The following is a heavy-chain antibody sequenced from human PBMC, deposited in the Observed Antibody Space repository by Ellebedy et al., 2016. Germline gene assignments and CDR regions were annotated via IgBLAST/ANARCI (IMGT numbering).Heavy chain of an antibody. Sequence: GGSLRLSCAASGFTFSTFTMNWVRQAPGKGLEWVAFISYDGSNKYYADSVKGRFTISRDNSKNTLYLQMNSLRAEDTAVYYCARDLFESNSWYSYYYYGMDVWGQGTTVTVSS. D-gene: IGHD6-13*01. V-gene: IGHV3-30-3*01. CDR2: ISYDGSNK. CDR3: ARDLFESNSWYSYYYYGMDV. CDR1: GFTFSTFT. J-gene: IGHJ6*02.